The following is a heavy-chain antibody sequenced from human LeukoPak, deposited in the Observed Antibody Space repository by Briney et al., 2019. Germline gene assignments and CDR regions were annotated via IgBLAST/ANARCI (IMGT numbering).Heavy chain of an antibody. V-gene: IGHV3-7*01. D-gene: IGHD3-3*01. CDR2: IKQDGSEK. Sequence: GGSLRLSCAASGFSFSSYGMHWVRQAPGKGLEWVANIKQDGSEKYYVDSVKGRFTISRDNAKNSLYLQMNSLRAEDTAVYYCARIGVTIFGVDIWGQGTMVTVSS. CDR1: GFSFSSYG. J-gene: IGHJ3*02. CDR3: ARIGVTIFGVDI.